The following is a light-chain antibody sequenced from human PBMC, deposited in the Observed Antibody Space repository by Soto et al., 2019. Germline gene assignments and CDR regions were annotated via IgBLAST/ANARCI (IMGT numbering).Light chain of an antibody. CDR3: QQYSGFSRT. Sequence: DIQMTPSPSTLSASIGDRVTITCRASQSISNWLAWYQQKPGKAPKLLIYKASNLHSGVPSRFSGSASGTEFTRTISSLQPDDFATYYCQQYSGFSRTFGQGTKVEIK. CDR2: KAS. J-gene: IGKJ1*01. V-gene: IGKV1-5*03. CDR1: QSISNW.